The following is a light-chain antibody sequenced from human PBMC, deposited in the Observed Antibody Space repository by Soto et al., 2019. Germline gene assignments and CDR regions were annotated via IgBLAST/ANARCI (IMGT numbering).Light chain of an antibody. CDR3: CSSTTSSPPHVR. Sequence: QSALTQPASVSGSPGQSITISCTGSNSDVGGDKYVSWYQQHPGKAPKLLIYDVSDRPSGISHRFSGSKSANTASLTIFGLQTEDEADYYCCSSTTSSPPHVRFGGGTKLTVL. CDR1: NSDVGGDKY. J-gene: IGLJ2*01. V-gene: IGLV2-14*03. CDR2: DVS.